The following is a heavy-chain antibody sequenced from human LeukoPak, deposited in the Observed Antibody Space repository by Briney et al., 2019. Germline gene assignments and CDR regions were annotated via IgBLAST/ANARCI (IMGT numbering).Heavy chain of an antibody. J-gene: IGHJ4*02. CDR2: ISCNSGRI. Sequence: PGRSLRLSCAASGFTFDDYAMHWVRQAPGKGLEWVSGISCNSGRIGYTDSVKGRFTISRDNAKNSLYLQMNSLRPEDTALYYCAKASRVVDYFDYWGQGTLVTVSS. CDR1: GFTFDDYA. D-gene: IGHD2-2*01. CDR3: AKASRVVDYFDY. V-gene: IGHV3-9*01.